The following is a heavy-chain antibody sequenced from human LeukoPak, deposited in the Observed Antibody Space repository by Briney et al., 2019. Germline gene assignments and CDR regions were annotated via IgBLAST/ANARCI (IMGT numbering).Heavy chain of an antibody. CDR3: ARGLGDCSGGSCYDAFDI. Sequence: ASVKVSCKASGYTLTSYDINWVRQATGQGLEWMGWMNPNSGNTGYAQKFQGRVTMTRNTSISTAYMELSSLRSEDTAVYYCARGLGDCSGGSCYDAFDIWGQGTMVTVSS. V-gene: IGHV1-8*01. D-gene: IGHD2-15*01. J-gene: IGHJ3*02. CDR2: MNPNSGNT. CDR1: GYTLTSYD.